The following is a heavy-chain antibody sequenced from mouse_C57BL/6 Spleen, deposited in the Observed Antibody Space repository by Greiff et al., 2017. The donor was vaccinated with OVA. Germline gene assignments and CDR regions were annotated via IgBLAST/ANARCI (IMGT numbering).Heavy chain of an antibody. J-gene: IGHJ2*01. CDR3: ARDRGFFDY. CDR2: ISAGGSYT. V-gene: IGHV5-4*01. CDR1: GFTFSSYA. Sequence: EVQVVESGGGLVKPGGSLKLSCAASGFTFSSYAMSWVRQTPEKRLEWVATISAGGSYTYYPDNVKGRFTISRDKAKNNLYLQMSHLKSEDTAMYYCARDRGFFDYWGQGTTLTVSS.